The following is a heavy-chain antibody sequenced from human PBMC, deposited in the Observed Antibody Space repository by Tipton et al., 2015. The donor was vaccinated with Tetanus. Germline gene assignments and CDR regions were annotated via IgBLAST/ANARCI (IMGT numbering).Heavy chain of an antibody. Sequence: TLSLTCAVFGGSFSGYYWNWIRQPPRKGLERIGQIYQCGSTSYNPSLKSRVTISVYTSKNQFSLNLSPVTAADTAVYYCARSETVASKNNHWGQGTLVTVSS. J-gene: IGHJ5*02. CDR1: GGSFSGYY. CDR2: IYQCGST. CDR3: ARSETVASKNNH. V-gene: IGHV4-34*01. D-gene: IGHD4-23*01.